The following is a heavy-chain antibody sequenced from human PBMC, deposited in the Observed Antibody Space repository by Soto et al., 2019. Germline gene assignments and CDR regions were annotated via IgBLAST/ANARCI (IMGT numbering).Heavy chain of an antibody. CDR2: IYYSGST. CDR1: GDSISSTSYY. D-gene: IGHD2-2*01. V-gene: IGHV4-31*03. J-gene: IGHJ4*02. Sequence: SETLSLTCTVSGDSISSTSYYWVWILQHPGKGLEWIGYIYYSGSTYYNPSLKSRVTISVDTSKNQFSLKLSSVTAADTAVYYCARSSTSANYFDYWGQGTLVTVSS. CDR3: ARSSTSANYFDY.